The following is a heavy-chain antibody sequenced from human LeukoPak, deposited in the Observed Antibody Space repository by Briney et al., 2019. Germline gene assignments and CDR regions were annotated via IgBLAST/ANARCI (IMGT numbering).Heavy chain of an antibody. D-gene: IGHD3-16*01. CDR1: GGSISSYY. J-gene: IGHJ6*02. Sequence: SETLSLTCTVSGGSISSYYWTWIRQPPGKGLEWIGYIYHSGSTNYDPSLKSRVTISVDTSKNQFSLKLGSVTAADTAVYYCARGVWPSAYYYYGMDVWGRGTTVTVSS. CDR3: ARGVWPSAYYYYGMDV. V-gene: IGHV4-59*01. CDR2: IYHSGST.